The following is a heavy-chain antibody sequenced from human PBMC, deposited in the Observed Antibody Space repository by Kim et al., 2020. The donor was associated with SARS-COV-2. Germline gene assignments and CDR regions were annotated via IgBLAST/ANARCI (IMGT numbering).Heavy chain of an antibody. CDR3: ARDGCGGSCYLDWYFDL. V-gene: IGHV3-13*01. D-gene: IGHD2-15*01. J-gene: IGHJ2*01. Sequence: VKGRFTISRENAKNSLYLQMNSLRAGDTAVYYCARDGCGGSCYLDWYFDLWGRGTLVTVSS.